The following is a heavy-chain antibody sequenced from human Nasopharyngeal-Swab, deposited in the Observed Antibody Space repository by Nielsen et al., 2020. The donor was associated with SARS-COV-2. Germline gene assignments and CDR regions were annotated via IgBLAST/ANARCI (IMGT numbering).Heavy chain of an antibody. CDR3: ASKAYSSGWTVDYYGMDV. D-gene: IGHD6-19*01. V-gene: IGHV3-48*02. CDR2: ISSSSSTI. CDR1: GFTLSSYS. Sequence: GGSLSLSCAASGFTLSSYSMNWVRQAPGKGLEWVSYISSSSSTIYYADSVKGRFTISRDNAKNSLYLQMYSLRDEDTAVYYCASKAYSSGWTVDYYGMDVWGQGTTVTVSS. J-gene: IGHJ6*02.